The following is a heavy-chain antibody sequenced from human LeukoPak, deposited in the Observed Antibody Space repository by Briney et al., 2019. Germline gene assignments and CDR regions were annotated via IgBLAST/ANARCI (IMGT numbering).Heavy chain of an antibody. D-gene: IGHD6-13*01. CDR1: GYTSTSYD. Sequence: GASVKVSCKASGYTSTSYDINWVRQATGQGLEWMGWMNPNSGNTGYAQKFQGRVTMTRNTSISTAYMELSSLRSGDTAVYYCARGRTAAGTWLVFDYWGQGTLVTVSS. V-gene: IGHV1-8*01. J-gene: IGHJ4*02. CDR3: ARGRTAAGTWLVFDY. CDR2: MNPNSGNT.